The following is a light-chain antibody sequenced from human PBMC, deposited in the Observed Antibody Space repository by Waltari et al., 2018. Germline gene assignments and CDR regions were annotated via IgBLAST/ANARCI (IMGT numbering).Light chain of an antibody. Sequence: EIVMTQSPVTLSVSPGERATLSCRASQNVSSNLAWHPQRPGQAPRLLLYGVSARATGIPARFSGSGYGTEFTLTISSLQSEDFAVYYCQQYNNWPPYTFGQGTKLEIK. CDR2: GVS. J-gene: IGKJ2*01. CDR3: QQYNNWPPYT. CDR1: QNVSSN. V-gene: IGKV3-15*01.